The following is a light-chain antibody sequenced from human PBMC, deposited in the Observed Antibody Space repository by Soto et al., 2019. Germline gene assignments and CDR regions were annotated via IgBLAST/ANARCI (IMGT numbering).Light chain of an antibody. J-gene: IGLJ2*01. CDR3: SSYAPSDVV. Sequence: QSALTQPPSASGSPGQSFTISCTGTPSDVGGSNSVSWYQQHPGKAPNLMIYDVNKRPSGVPDRFSGSKSGNTASLTVSGLQAADEAYYFCSSYAPSDVVFGGGTKLTVL. CDR2: DVN. V-gene: IGLV2-8*01. CDR1: PSDVGGSNS.